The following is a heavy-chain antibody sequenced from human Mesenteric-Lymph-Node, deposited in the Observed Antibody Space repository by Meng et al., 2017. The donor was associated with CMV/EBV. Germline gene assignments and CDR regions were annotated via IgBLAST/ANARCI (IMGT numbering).Heavy chain of an antibody. CDR3: ARGRPKYYFYGMDV. Sequence: ASVKVSCKASGYTFTGYYMHWVRQAPGQGLEWMGWINPNSGGTNYAQKFQGRVTMTRDTSISTAYMELSRLRSDDTAVYYCARGRPKYYFYGMDVWGQGTTVTVSS. CDR1: GYTFTGYY. J-gene: IGHJ6*02. V-gene: IGHV1-2*02. D-gene: IGHD2/OR15-2a*01. CDR2: INPNSGGT.